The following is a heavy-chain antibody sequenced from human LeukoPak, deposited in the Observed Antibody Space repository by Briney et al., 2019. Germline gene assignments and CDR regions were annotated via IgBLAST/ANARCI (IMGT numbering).Heavy chain of an antibody. J-gene: IGHJ6*03. Sequence: PSETLPLTCTVAGGSMSSSSYYWGWIRQPPGKGLEWIGSIYYSGSTYYNPSLKSRVTISVDTSKNQFSQKLSSVTAADTAVYYCARQIVVVITPYYYYYMDVWGKGTTVTVSS. D-gene: IGHD3-22*01. V-gene: IGHV4-39*01. CDR1: GGSMSSSSYY. CDR2: IYYSGST. CDR3: ARQIVVVITPYYYYYMDV.